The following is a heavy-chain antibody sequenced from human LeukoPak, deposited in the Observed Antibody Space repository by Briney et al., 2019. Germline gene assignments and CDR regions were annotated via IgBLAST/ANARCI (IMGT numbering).Heavy chain of an antibody. D-gene: IGHD3-22*01. Sequence: SETLSLTCAVSGYSISSGYYWGWIRQPPGKGLEWIGSIYHSGSTYYNPSLKSRVTISVDTSKNPFSLQLSSVTAADTAVYYCATALNYDSSGYYDYWGQGTLVTVSS. J-gene: IGHJ4*02. CDR3: ATALNYDSSGYYDY. V-gene: IGHV4-38-2*01. CDR1: GYSISSGYY. CDR2: IYHSGST.